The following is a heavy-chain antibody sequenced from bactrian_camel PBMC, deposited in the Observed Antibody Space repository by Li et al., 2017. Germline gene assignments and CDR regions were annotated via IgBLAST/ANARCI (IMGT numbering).Heavy chain of an antibody. Sequence: HVQLVESGGGSVQVGGSLRLSCVASGDTIGRYCMGWFRQIPDREREGVAGIESDGSTSYADSVKGRFTISQDSAKNTLYLQLNSLIVEDTAMYYCTNDGLRTSWADWGQGTQVTVS. CDR1: GDTIGRYC. CDR3: TNDGLRTSWAD. CDR2: IESDGST. D-gene: IGHD3*01. J-gene: IGHJ4*01. V-gene: IGHV3S55*01.